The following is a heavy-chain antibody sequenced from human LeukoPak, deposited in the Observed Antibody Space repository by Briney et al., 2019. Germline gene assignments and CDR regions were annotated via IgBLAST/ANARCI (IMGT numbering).Heavy chain of an antibody. V-gene: IGHV3-11*01. CDR3: ASGGQYGSGSPYGMDV. D-gene: IGHD3-10*01. CDR1: GFSFCYYH. J-gene: IGHJ6*02. CDR2: LSSSGEAT. Sequence: GGSLSLSFAGSGFSFCYYHMSWIRQAPGKGLGWVSYLSSSGEATNYADAVKGRFTMSSDNANNLVNLQMNSLRAEDTAVYYCASGGQYGSGSPYGMDVWGQGTTVTVSS.